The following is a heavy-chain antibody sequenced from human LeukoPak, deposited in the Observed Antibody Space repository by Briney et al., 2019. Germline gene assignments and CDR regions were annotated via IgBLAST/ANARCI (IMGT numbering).Heavy chain of an antibody. CDR3: ARRRYYDGSGYLE. D-gene: IGHD3-22*01. V-gene: IGHV4-39*01. J-gene: IGHJ1*01. Sequence: SETLSVTYSVSGVSVARSDSYWDWIRQPPGKGLEWIGTIYYSGKTYYSPSLKSRVTMSVDTSNNQFSLNLRSVTAADTAVYYCARRRYYDGSGYLEWGQGTLVSVFS. CDR2: IYYSGKT. CDR1: GVSVARSDSY.